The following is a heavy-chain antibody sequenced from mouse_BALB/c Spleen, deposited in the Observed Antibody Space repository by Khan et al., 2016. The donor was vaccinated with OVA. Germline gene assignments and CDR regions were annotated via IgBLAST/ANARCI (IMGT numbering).Heavy chain of an antibody. D-gene: IGHD1-2*01. Sequence: EVQLVESGGGLVQPGGSRKLSCAASGFTFNSYGMHWVRQAPEKGLEWVAYISGDSNTIYYADTVKGRFTISRDNPKHTLFLQMTSLMSEDTAMYYWATSYCYWYDFDDWGPGTTVTVS. V-gene: IGHV5-17*02. CDR1: GFTFNSYG. J-gene: IGHJ2*01. CDR2: ISGDSNTI. CDR3: ATSYCYWYDFDD.